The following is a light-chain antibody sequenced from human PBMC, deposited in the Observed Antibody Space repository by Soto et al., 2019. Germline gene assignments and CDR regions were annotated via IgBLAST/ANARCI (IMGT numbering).Light chain of an antibody. J-gene: IGLJ2*01. CDR1: TSDVGGSTY. V-gene: IGLV2-14*01. CDR2: EVT. Sequence: QSALTQPAPVSGSPGQSITISCTGTTSDVGGSTYVSWYQQHPGKAPKLIIYEVTKRPSGVSNRFSGSKSGNTASLTISGLQAEDETDYYCSSYTSSNTVVFGGGTKVTVL. CDR3: SSYTSSNTVV.